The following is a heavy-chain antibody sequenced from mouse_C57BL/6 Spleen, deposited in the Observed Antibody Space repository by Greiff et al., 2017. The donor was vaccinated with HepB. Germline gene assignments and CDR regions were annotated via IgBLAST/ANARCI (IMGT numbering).Heavy chain of an antibody. J-gene: IGHJ2*01. CDR1: GFTFSSYG. CDR2: ISSGGSYT. Sequence: EVQLVESGGDLVKPGGSLKLSCAASGFTFSSYGMSWVRQTPDKRLEWVATISSGGSYTYYPDSVKGRFTISRDNAKNTLYLQMSSLKSEDTAMYYCARQITTVYYFDYWGQGTTLTVSS. D-gene: IGHD1-1*01. V-gene: IGHV5-6*01. CDR3: ARQITTVYYFDY.